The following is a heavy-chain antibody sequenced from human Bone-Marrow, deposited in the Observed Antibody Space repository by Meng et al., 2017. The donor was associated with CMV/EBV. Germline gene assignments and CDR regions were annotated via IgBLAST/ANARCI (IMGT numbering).Heavy chain of an antibody. V-gene: IGHV3-11*01. J-gene: IGHJ3*02. CDR3: ASDSSGYYETDAFDI. Sequence: GESLKISCAASGFTFSDYYMSWIRQAPGKGLEWVSYISSSGSTIYYADSVKGRFTISRDNSKNTLYLQMNSLRAEDTAVYYCASDSSGYYETDAFDIWGQGTMVTVSS. CDR2: ISSSGSTI. CDR1: GFTFSDYY. D-gene: IGHD3-22*01.